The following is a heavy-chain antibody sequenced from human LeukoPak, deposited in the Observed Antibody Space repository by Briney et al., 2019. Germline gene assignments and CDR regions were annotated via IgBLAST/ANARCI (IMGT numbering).Heavy chain of an antibody. CDR3: AKWYYYYDSSGYYYLDY. CDR1: GFTFTSYS. V-gene: IGHV3-21*04. Sequence: GGSLRLSCAASGFTFTSYSMNWVRQAPGKGLEWVSSISSSNSYIYYADSVKGRFTISRDNSKNTLYLQMNSLRAEDTAVYYCAKWYYYYDSSGYYYLDYWGQGTLVTVSS. D-gene: IGHD3-22*01. CDR2: ISSSNSYI. J-gene: IGHJ4*02.